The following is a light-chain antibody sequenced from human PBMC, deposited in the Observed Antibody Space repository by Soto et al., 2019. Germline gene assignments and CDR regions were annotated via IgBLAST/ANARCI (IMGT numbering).Light chain of an antibody. V-gene: IGLV2-14*01. CDR2: DVS. CDR3: SSSTSSSSSA. Sequence: SALSDAAAAFVSHRLSIGMACTESGRDVDAYNSVSWYQQYPGKAPKLMIHDVSNRPSGVSDRFSGSKSGNTASLTISGLQPKHEADYYCSSSTSSSSSAFGRRTKVTVL. J-gene: IGLJ1*01. CDR1: GRDVDAYNS.